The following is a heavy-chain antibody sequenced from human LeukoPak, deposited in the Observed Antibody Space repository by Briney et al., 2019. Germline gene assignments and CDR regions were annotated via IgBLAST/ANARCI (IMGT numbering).Heavy chain of an antibody. CDR2: ISPDGSEE. V-gene: IGHV3-7*01. CDR3: ARDRGFGGDDY. J-gene: IGHJ4*02. Sequence: GGSLRLSSAASGFTFTSYWMSWVRQAPGKGLEWVAIISPDGSEEKFVDSVEGRFTISRDNAKNSLYLQMSSLRTEDTAVYYCARDRGFGGDDYWGQGTLVTVSS. CDR1: GFTFTSYW. D-gene: IGHD3-10*01.